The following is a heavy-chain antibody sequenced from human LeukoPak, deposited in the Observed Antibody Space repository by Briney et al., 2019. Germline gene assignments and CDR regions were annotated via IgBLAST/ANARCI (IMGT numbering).Heavy chain of an antibody. CDR3: ARGKAVAGIPTLWAPYYYYMDV. J-gene: IGHJ6*03. CDR2: FYNSGST. D-gene: IGHD6-19*01. V-gene: IGHV4-39*01. CDR1: GGSISRTNYY. Sequence: SETLSLTCTVSGGSISRTNYYWGWIRQPPGKGLEWIGSFYNSGSTYYNPSLKSRVTISVGTSKSQFSLNLSSVTAADTAVYYCARGKAVAGIPTLWAPYYYYMDVWGKGTTVTVSS.